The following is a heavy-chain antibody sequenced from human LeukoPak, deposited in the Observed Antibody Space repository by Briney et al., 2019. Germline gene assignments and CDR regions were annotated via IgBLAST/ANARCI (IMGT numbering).Heavy chain of an antibody. CDR2: IIPILGIA. CDR3: ARGPKYSGSYLDY. V-gene: IGHV1-69*04. D-gene: IGHD1-26*01. J-gene: IGHJ4*02. CDR1: GGTFSCYA. Sequence: ASVKVSCKASGGTFSCYAISWVRQAPGQGLEWMGRIIPILGIANYAQKFQGRVTITADKSTSTAYMELSSLRSEDTAVYYCARGPKYSGSYLDYWGQGTLVTVSS.